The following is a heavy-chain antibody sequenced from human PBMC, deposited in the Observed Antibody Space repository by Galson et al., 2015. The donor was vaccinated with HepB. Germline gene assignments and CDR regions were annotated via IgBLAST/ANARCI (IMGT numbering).Heavy chain of an antibody. CDR1: GYTFTSYG. J-gene: IGHJ1*01. Sequence: SVKVSCKASGYTFTSYGISWVRQAPGQGLEWVGWINPYNGGINYAQKFQARVTMTTDTSTSTAYMELRSLTSDDTAVYFCARGPRFGELTGILVLQHWGQGTLVTVSS. D-gene: IGHD3-10*01. CDR2: INPYNGGI. V-gene: IGHV1-18*04. CDR3: ARGPRFGELTGILVLQH.